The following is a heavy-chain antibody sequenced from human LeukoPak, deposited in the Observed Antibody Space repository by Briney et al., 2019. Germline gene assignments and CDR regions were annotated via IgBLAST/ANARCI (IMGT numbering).Heavy chain of an antibody. J-gene: IGHJ4*02. CDR1: GYTFTSYA. Sequence: ASVKVSCKASGYTFTSYAMHWVRQAPGQRLEWMGWINAGNGNTKYSQKFQGRATITRDTSASTAYMKLSSLRSEDTAVYYCARGGVPGYYYDSSGYYYHYFDYWGQGILVTVSS. CDR2: INAGNGNT. D-gene: IGHD3-22*01. CDR3: ARGGVPGYYYDSSGYYYHYFDY. V-gene: IGHV1-3*01.